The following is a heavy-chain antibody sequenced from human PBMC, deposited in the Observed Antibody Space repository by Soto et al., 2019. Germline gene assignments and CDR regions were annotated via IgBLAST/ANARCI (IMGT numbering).Heavy chain of an antibody. V-gene: IGHV1-18*01. J-gene: IGHJ6*02. CDR3: ARGGYYDNTWGKLSHYGLDV. CDR2: ISPYNDYT. Sequence: QVQLVQSAAEVKKPGASVRVSCKASGYTFIRYGIAWVRQAPGQGLEWMGWISPYNDYTIYAQKLQGRVTMTADTSTRTVYMESRGLKSDDTAVYACARGGYYDNTWGKLSHYGLDVWGQGTSVPVSS. D-gene: IGHD3-16*01. CDR1: GYTFIRYG.